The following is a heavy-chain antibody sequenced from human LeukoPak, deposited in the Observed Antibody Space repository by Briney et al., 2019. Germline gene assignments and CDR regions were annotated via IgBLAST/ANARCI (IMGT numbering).Heavy chain of an antibody. CDR3: ALTGIAAADQYYFDY. V-gene: IGHV3-30*02. Sequence: GGSLRLSCAASGFTFSNAWMSWVRQAPGKGLEWVAFIRYDGSNKYYADSVKGRFTISRDNSKNTLYLQMNSLRAEDTAVYYCALTGIAAADQYYFDYWGQGTLVTVSP. D-gene: IGHD6-13*01. CDR1: GFTFSNAW. CDR2: IRYDGSNK. J-gene: IGHJ4*02.